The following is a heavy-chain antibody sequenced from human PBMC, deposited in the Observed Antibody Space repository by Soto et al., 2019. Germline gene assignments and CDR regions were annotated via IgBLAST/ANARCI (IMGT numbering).Heavy chain of an antibody. CDR2: ISGSGGST. D-gene: IGHD3-9*01. J-gene: IGHJ4*02. V-gene: IGHV3-23*01. CDR3: AKDTVTPYDILTGYSLFDY. Sequence: EVQLLESGGGLVQPGGSLRLSCAASGFTFSSYAMSWVRQAPGKGLEWVSAISGSGGSTYYADSVQGRFTISRDNSKNTLYLQMNSLRAEDTAVYYCAKDTVTPYDILTGYSLFDYWGQGTLVTVSS. CDR1: GFTFSSYA.